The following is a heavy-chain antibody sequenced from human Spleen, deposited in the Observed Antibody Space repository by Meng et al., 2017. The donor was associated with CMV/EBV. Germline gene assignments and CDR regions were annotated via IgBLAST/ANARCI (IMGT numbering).Heavy chain of an antibody. D-gene: IGHD3-22*01. CDR1: GFTFSSYS. J-gene: IGHJ6*02. Sequence: GESLKISCAASGFTFSSYSMNWVRQAPGKGLEWVSYISSSGSTIYYADSVKGRFTISRDNAKNSLYLQMNSLRAEDTAVYYCARESWAGLLGSYYYYYGMDVWGQGTTVTVSS. CDR2: ISSSGSTI. V-gene: IGHV3-48*04. CDR3: ARESWAGLLGSYYYYYGMDV.